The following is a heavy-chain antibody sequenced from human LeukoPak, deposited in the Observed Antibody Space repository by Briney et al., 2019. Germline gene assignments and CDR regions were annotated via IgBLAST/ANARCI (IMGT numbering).Heavy chain of an antibody. V-gene: IGHV3-30*03. CDR3: ARRQTGMDS. CDR1: GFTFSNYG. Sequence: GGSLRLSCAASGFTFSNYGMHWVRQAPGKGLEWVAIISYDGSNKYYTDSLKGRFTISRDNSKNTLYLQMNSLRAEDTAVYFCARRQTGMDSWGQGTLVTVSS. J-gene: IGHJ4*02. CDR2: ISYDGSNK. D-gene: IGHD3-10*01.